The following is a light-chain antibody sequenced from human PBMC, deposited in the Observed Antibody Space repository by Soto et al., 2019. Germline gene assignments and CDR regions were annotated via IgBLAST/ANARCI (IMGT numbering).Light chain of an antibody. CDR1: QSVDGSY. Sequence: IMLTQSPGTLSLPPGEGATLSCRASQSVDGSYLAWFQQKPGQAPRLLIYGTSTRPSGIPDRFSGSGSGTDFTLTISRLEPEDFAVYYCHQYDSWTFGQGTKVDIK. V-gene: IGKV3-20*01. CDR2: GTS. J-gene: IGKJ1*01. CDR3: HQYDSWT.